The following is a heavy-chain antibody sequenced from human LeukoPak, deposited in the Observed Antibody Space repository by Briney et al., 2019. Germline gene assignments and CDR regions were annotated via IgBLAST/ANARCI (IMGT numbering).Heavy chain of an antibody. D-gene: IGHD3-22*01. J-gene: IGHJ4*02. CDR2: ISGGGGST. CDR1: GFAFSSYA. CDR3: AKSSYYDSSGYYREYYFDY. Sequence: GGSLRLSCAASGFAFSSYAMSWVRQAPGKGLEWVSAISGGGGSTHYADSVKGRFTISRDNSKNTLYLQMSSLRAGDTAVYYCAKSSYYDSSGYYREYYFDYWGQGTLVTVSS. V-gene: IGHV3-23*01.